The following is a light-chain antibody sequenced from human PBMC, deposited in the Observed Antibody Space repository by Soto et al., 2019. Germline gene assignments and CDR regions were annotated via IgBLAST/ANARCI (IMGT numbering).Light chain of an antibody. J-gene: IGLJ3*02. CDR2: GNI. CDR3: QSYDSSLSAWV. CDR1: SSNIEAGYD. V-gene: IGLV1-40*01. Sequence: QSVLTQPPSVSGAPGQRVTMSCTGSSSNIEAGYDVHWFQQLPGTAPKLLIYGNINRLSGVPDRFSGSKSGTSASLALTGLQAEDEADYYCQSYDSSLSAWVFGGGTKFTVL.